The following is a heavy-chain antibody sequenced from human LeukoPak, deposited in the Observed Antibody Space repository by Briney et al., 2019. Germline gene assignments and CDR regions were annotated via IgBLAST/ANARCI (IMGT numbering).Heavy chain of an antibody. V-gene: IGHV4-59*01. CDR3: ASFRSSSWYQAVNWFDP. Sequence: SETLSLTCTVSGGSISNYYWNWIRQPPGKGLEWIGYIYYSGSTNYNPSLKSRVTISVDTSKNQFSLKLSSVTAADTAVYYCASFRSSSWYQAVNWFDPWGQGTLVTVSS. D-gene: IGHD6-13*01. J-gene: IGHJ5*02. CDR1: GGSISNYY. CDR2: IYYSGST.